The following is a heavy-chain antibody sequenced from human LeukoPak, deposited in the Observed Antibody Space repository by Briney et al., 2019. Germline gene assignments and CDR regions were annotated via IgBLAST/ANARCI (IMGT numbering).Heavy chain of an antibody. J-gene: IGHJ6*02. Sequence: PGESLKISCEGSGYRSSGYWIAWVRHTPGKGLEFMGIIYPADSDTRYSPSFEGQVTISADESTSTARLQWGSLKASDTGIYYCLKGMSGTYFGMDVWGQGTTVTVSS. CDR2: IYPADSDT. CDR1: GYRSSGYW. V-gene: IGHV5-51*01. CDR3: LKGMSGTYFGMDV. D-gene: IGHD3-10*01.